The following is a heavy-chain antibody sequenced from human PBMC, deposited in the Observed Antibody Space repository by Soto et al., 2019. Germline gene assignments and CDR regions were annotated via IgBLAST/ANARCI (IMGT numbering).Heavy chain of an antibody. CDR2: IYYSGST. D-gene: IGHD6-13*01. CDR3: ARVIRIAAAGDIIGYYYYGMDV. CDR1: GGSISSGGYY. V-gene: IGHV4-31*03. Sequence: QVQLQESGPGLVKPSQTLSLTCTVSGGSISSGGYYWSWIRQHPGKGLEWIGYIYYSGSTYYNPSLKSRVTISVDTSKNQFSLKLSSVTAADTAVYYCARVIRIAAAGDIIGYYYYGMDVWGQGTTVTVSS. J-gene: IGHJ6*02.